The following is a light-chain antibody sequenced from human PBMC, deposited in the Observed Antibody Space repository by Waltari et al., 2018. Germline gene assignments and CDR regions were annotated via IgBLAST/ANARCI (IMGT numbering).Light chain of an antibody. Sequence: QTVVTQEPSLSVSPGGTVTLTCDLSSGSLSTTSYATWYQQTPGQAPRTLVYKANARSSGVPDRFSGSILGNTAALAITGAQADDESDYYCALYMGSGIWVFGGGTRLTVL. CDR3: ALYMGSGIWV. CDR1: SGSLSTTSY. CDR2: KAN. V-gene: IGLV8-61*01. J-gene: IGLJ3*02.